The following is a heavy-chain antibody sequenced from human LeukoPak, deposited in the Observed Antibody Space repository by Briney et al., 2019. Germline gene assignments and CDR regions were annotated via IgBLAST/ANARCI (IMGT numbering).Heavy chain of an antibody. CDR1: GFTFGSYA. J-gene: IGHJ4*02. V-gene: IGHV3-23*01. CDR2: ISGSGSDT. Sequence: GGSLRLSCAASGFTFGSYAMSWVRQAPGKGLEWVSVISGSGSDTYYADSVKGRFTISRDNSKNTLYLQMNSLRAEDTAVYYCAKESGYSTGWYSDYWGQGTLVTVSS. CDR3: AKESGYSTGWYSDY. D-gene: IGHD6-19*01.